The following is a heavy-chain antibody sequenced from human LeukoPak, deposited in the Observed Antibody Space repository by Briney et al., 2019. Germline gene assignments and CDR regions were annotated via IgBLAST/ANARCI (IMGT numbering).Heavy chain of an antibody. CDR2: INHSGST. V-gene: IGHV4-34*01. CDR3: ASREGYRTVTTFDY. J-gene: IGHJ4*02. D-gene: IGHD4-17*01. Sequence: SETLSLTCAVYGGSFSGYYWSWIRQPPGKGLEWIGEINHSGSTNYNPSLKSRVTISVDTSKNQFSLKLSSVTAADTAVYYCASREGYRTVTTFDYWGQGTLVTVSS. CDR1: GGSFSGYY.